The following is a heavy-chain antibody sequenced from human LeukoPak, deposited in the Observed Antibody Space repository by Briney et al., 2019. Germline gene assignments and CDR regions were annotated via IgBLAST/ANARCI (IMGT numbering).Heavy chain of an antibody. CDR1: GYTFTGYY. Sequence: ASVKVSCKTSGYTFTGYYMHWVRHAPGQGLERMGWINPKSGGTNYVQKFQDRVTMTSDTSISTAYMELSSLTSDDTAVYYCARGCGTSCVKEGLRLGDWGQGNLVTVSS. J-gene: IGHJ1*01. D-gene: IGHD2-2*01. CDR2: INPKSGGT. V-gene: IGHV1-2*02. CDR3: ARGCGTSCVKEGLRLGD.